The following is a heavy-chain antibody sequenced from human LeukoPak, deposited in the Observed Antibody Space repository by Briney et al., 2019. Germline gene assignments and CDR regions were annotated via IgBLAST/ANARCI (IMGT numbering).Heavy chain of an antibody. CDR1: GYTFTGYY. J-gene: IGHJ4*02. CDR3: ARDIVATRGHFDY. CDR2: INPNSGGS. Sequence: ASVKVSCKASGYTFTGYYMHWVRQAPGQGLEWMGWINPNSGGSNYAQKFQDRVTMTRDTSISTAYMELSRLRSDDTAVYYCARDIVATRGHFDYWGQGTLVTVSS. D-gene: IGHD5-12*01. V-gene: IGHV1-2*02.